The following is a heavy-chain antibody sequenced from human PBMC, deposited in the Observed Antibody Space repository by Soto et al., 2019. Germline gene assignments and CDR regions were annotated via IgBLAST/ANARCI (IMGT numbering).Heavy chain of an antibody. J-gene: IGHJ5*02. CDR3: ARVGAYYYGSGSYLEVDNWFDP. CDR1: GGSISSYY. D-gene: IGHD3-10*01. CDR2: IYYSGST. Sequence: SETLSLTCTVSGGSISSYYWSWIRQPPGKGLEWIGYIYYSGSTNYNPSLKSRVTISVDTSKNQFSLKLSSVTAADTAVYYCARVGAYYYGSGSYLEVDNWFDPWGQGTLVTVSS. V-gene: IGHV4-59*01.